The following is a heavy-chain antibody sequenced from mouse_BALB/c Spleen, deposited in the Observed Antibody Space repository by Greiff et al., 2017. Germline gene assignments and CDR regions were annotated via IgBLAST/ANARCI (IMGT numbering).Heavy chain of an antibody. V-gene: IGHV1-54*03. D-gene: IGHD2-14*01. CDR3: ARKNYRYDDYAMDY. Sequence: QVQLQQSGAELVRPGTSVKVSCKASGYAFTNYLIEWVKQRPGQGLEWIGVINPGSGGTNYNEKFKGKATLTADKSSSTAYMQLSSLTSDDSAVYFCARKNYRYDDYAMDYGGQGTSVTVSS. CDR1: GYAFTNYL. CDR2: INPGSGGT. J-gene: IGHJ4*01.